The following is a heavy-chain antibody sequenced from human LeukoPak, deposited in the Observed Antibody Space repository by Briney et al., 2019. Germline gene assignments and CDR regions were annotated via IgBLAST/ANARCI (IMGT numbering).Heavy chain of an antibody. CDR2: ISTSSNYI. Sequence: GGSLRLSCAASGFTFSSYDMNWVRQAPGKGLEWVSSISTSSNYIEYADSVKGRFTISRDNTKNSLYLQMNTLRVEDTAVYYCTRDLMDYDVSTGLHHYYMDVWGQGTTVTVSS. V-gene: IGHV3-21*01. CDR3: TRDLMDYDVSTGLHHYYMDV. J-gene: IGHJ6*02. CDR1: GFTFSSYD. D-gene: IGHD3-9*01.